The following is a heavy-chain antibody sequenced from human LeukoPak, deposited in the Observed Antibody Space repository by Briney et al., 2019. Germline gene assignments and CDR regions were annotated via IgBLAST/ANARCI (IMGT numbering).Heavy chain of an antibody. CDR2: ISGDGGST. CDR1: GFTFDDYA. CDR3: AKIVRRAFDV. J-gene: IGHJ3*01. D-gene: IGHD6-6*01. V-gene: IGHV3-43*02. Sequence: GGSLRLSCAASGFTFDDYAMHWVRQAPGKGLEWVSLISGDGGSTYYADSVKGRFTISRDNSKNTLYLQMNSLRAEDTALYYCAKIVRRAFDVWGQGTMVTVSS.